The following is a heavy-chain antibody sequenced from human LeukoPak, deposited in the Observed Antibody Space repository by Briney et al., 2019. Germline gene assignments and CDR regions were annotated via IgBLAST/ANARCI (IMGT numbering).Heavy chain of an antibody. V-gene: IGHV4-59*01. J-gene: IGHJ4*02. CDR3: ARDMSGTLDY. CDR2: IYYSGST. CDR1: GGSISSYY. Sequence: SETLSLTCTVSGGSISSYYWSWIRQPPGKGLEWIGYIYYSGSTNYNPSLKSRATISVDTSKNQFSLKLSSVTAADTAVYYCARDMSGTLDYWGQGTLVTVSS. D-gene: IGHD1-26*01.